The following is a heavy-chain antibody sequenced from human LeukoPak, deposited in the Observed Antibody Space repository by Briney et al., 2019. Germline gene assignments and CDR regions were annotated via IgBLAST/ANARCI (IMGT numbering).Heavy chain of an antibody. CDR3: ARERNSGSYSPFDY. J-gene: IGHJ4*02. V-gene: IGHV1-69*13. CDR2: IIPIFGTA. D-gene: IGHD1-26*01. Sequence: ASVKVSCKASGGTFSSYAISWVLQAPGQGLEWMRGIIPIFGTANYAQKFQGRVTITADESTSTAYMELSSLRSEDTAVYYCARERNSGSYSPFDYWGQGTLVTVSS. CDR1: GGTFSSYA.